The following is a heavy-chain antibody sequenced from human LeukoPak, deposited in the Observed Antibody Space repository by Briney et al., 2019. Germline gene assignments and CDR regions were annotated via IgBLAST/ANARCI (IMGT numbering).Heavy chain of an antibody. CDR3: ARDMGYYGSGSYEGQFDY. D-gene: IGHD3-10*01. V-gene: IGHV1-18*04. J-gene: IGHJ4*02. Sequence: ASVKVSCKASGYTFIGYYMHWVRQAPGQGLEWMGWISAYNGNTNYAQKLQGRVTMTTDTSTSTAYMELRSLRSDDTAVYYCARDMGYYGSGSYEGQFDYWGQGTLVTVSS. CDR1: GYTFIGYY. CDR2: ISAYNGNT.